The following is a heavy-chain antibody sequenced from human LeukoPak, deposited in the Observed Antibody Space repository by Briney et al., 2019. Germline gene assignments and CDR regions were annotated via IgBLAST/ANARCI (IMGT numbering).Heavy chain of an antibody. D-gene: IGHD1-26*01. CDR2: ITGSGGGT. J-gene: IGHJ3*02. CDR3: TRGGSPPEALGDALDI. CDR1: GFAFSSYA. V-gene: IGHV3-23*01. Sequence: GGSLRLSCAAFGFAFSSYAMSWVRQAPGKGLGWVSVITGSGGGTYCADSVKGRFTISRDNSKNTLYLQMNSLRVEDTAVYYCTRGGSPPEALGDALDIWGQGTMVTVSS.